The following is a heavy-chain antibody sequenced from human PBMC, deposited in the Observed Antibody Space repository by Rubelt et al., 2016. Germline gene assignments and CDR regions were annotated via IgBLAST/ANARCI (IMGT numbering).Heavy chain of an antibody. J-gene: IGHJ3*02. CDR3: ARGRPGPMIVVVIKDAFDI. D-gene: IGHD3-22*01. CDR2: ISGSGDST. Sequence: EVQLVESGGGLLQPGGSLRLSCAASGFTFSSYAMSWVRQAPGKGLEWVSIISGSGDSTYYADSVKGRFTISRDNSKNTVILQMNSLRAEDTAVYYCARGRPGPMIVVVIKDAFDIWGQGTMVTVSS. V-gene: IGHV3-23*04. CDR1: GFTFSSYA.